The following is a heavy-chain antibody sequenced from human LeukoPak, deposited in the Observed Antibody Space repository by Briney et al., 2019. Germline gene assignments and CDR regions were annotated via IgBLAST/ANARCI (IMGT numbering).Heavy chain of an antibody. CDR2: IHYDGTNE. Sequence: GGSLRLSCAASGFTFSSYGMHWVRQAPGKGLEWVAFIHYDGTNEYYADSVKGRFTISRDNAKNSLYLQMNSLRVGDTAIYYCAREEYQVLLDWGQGILVTVAS. CDR1: GFTFSSYG. CDR3: AREEYQVLLD. D-gene: IGHD2-15*01. V-gene: IGHV3-30*02. J-gene: IGHJ4*02.